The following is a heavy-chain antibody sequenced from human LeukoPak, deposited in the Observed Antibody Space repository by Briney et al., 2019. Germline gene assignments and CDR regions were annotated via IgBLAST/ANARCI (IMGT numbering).Heavy chain of an antibody. J-gene: IGHJ6*02. CDR1: GFTFSSYA. Sequence: GGSLRLSRAASGFTFSSYAMSWVRQAPGKGLEWVSAISGSGGSTYYADSVKGRFTISRDNSKNTLYLQMNSLRAEDTAVYYCTLYVTYHYYGMDVWGQGTTVTVSS. D-gene: IGHD3-16*01. CDR3: TLYVTYHYYGMDV. CDR2: ISGSGGST. V-gene: IGHV3-23*01.